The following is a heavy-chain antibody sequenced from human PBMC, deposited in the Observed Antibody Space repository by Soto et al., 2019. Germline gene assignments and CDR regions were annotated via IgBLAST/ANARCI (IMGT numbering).Heavy chain of an antibody. D-gene: IGHD6-25*01. V-gene: IGHV4-34*02. CDR1: GGFFSGHY. Sequence: QVQLQQWGPGLLKPSETLSLTCALYGGFFSGHYWSWIRQSPGKGLEWIGEINHSGSTNYTPSLNSRVSISVDTSKNKFSLKLSSVTAADTAVYYWARGQRDNRRRHYYYGLDVWGQGTTVTVS. CDR2: INHSGST. J-gene: IGHJ6*02. CDR3: ARGQRDNRRRHYYYGLDV.